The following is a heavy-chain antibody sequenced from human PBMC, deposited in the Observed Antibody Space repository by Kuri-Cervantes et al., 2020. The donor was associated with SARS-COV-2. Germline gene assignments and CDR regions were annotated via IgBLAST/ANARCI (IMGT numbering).Heavy chain of an antibody. D-gene: IGHD2-21*02. Sequence: LSLTCAASGFTLGNYAMHWVRQAPGKGLEWVAVMSYDGNRKYYADSVKGRFTISRDNSKNTLYLQMNSLRTEDTAVYYCARGTGWLVVTATVTPMDFDYWGQGTLVTVSS. CDR3: ARGTGWLVVTATVTPMDFDY. J-gene: IGHJ4*02. CDR1: GFTLGNYA. V-gene: IGHV3-30-3*01. CDR2: MSYDGNRK.